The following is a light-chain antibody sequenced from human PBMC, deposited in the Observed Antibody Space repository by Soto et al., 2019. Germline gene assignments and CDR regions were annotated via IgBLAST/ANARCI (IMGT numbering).Light chain of an antibody. V-gene: IGLV2-14*03. CDR2: DVA. J-gene: IGLJ1*01. CDR1: SSDIKSQNY. Sequence: QSVPTQPASVSGSPGQSITISCSGTSSDIKSQNYVSCYQQHPREGPQLIIEDVAKRPPGVSNRFSGSRSGDTASLVISGLQAEDEAEYYCTSYTEPTTHYVFGTGTKVTVL. CDR3: TSYTEPTTHYV.